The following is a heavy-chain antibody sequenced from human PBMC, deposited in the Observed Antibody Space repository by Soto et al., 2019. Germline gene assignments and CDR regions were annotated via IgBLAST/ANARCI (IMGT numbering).Heavy chain of an antibody. Sequence: QAGGSLRLSCAASGLTFSSYSMNWVRQAPGKGLEWVSYISSSSSTIYYADSVKGRFTISRDSAKNSLYLQMNSLRDEDTAVYYCASLYGSGSPRPPYYYYYGMDVWGQGTTVTVSS. J-gene: IGHJ6*02. D-gene: IGHD3-10*01. V-gene: IGHV3-48*02. CDR1: GLTFSSYS. CDR3: ASLYGSGSPRPPYYYYYGMDV. CDR2: ISSSSSTI.